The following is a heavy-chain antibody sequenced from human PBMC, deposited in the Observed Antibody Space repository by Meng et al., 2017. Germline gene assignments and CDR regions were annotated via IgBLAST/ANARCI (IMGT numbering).Heavy chain of an antibody. CDR3: ASSSGWGDPVYDY. J-gene: IGHJ4*02. Sequence: QGQLVQSGAEVKKPGASGKVSFKASGYTITSYYMHWVRHEPGQGLEWMGIINPSGGSTSYAQKFQGRVTITRDTSTSTVYMELGILISEDTAVYYCASSSGWGDPVYDYWGQGTLVTVSS. D-gene: IGHD2-21*01. V-gene: IGHV1-46*01. CDR1: GYTITSYY. CDR2: INPSGGST.